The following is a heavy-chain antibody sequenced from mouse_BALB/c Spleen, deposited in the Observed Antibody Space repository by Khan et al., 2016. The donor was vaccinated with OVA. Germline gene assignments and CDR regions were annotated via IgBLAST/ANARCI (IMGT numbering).Heavy chain of an antibody. CDR3: ARAYYANYREAMDY. CDR2: IWGDGST. D-gene: IGHD2-10*01. J-gene: IGHJ4*01. V-gene: IGHV2-6-7*01. Sequence: VQLKQSGPGPVAPSQSLSITCTVSGFSLTGYGVNWVRQPPGKGLGWLGMIWGDGSTDYNSALKSRLSISKDNSKSQVFLKMNSLQTDDTASYYCARAYYANYREAMDYWGQGTSVTVSS. CDR1: GFSLTGYG.